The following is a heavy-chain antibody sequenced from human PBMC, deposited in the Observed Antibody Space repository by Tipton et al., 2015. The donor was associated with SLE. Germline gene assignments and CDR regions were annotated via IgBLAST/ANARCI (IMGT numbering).Heavy chain of an antibody. CDR3: ARYCSSTSCNSQYYFDY. J-gene: IGHJ4*02. D-gene: IGHD2-2*01. Sequence: TLSLTCAVSGGSISSGGYSWSWIRQPPGKGLEWIGYIYHSGSTYYNPSLKSRVTISVDRSKNQFSLKLSSVTAADTAVYYCARYCSSTSCNSQYYFDYWGQGTLVTVSP. CDR1: GGSISSGGYS. V-gene: IGHV4-30-2*01. CDR2: IYHSGST.